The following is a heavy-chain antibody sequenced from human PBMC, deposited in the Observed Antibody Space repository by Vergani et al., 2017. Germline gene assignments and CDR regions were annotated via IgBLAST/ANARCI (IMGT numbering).Heavy chain of an antibody. V-gene: IGHV1-69*01. CDR2: IIPIFGTA. J-gene: IGHJ5*02. Sequence: QVQLVQSGAEVKKPGSSVKVSCKASGGTFSSYAISWVRQAPGQGLEWMGGIIPIFGTANYAQKFQGRVTITADESPSTAYMELSSLRSEDTAVYYCARGSHTVRYFDWLLINNWFDPWGQGTLVTVSS. D-gene: IGHD3-9*01. CDR1: GGTFSSYA. CDR3: ARGSHTVRYFDWLLINNWFDP.